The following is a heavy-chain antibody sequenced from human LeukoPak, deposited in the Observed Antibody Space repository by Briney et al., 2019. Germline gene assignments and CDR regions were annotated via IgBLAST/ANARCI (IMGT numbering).Heavy chain of an antibody. CDR2: ICTSGRTI. V-gene: IGHV3-48*03. D-gene: IGHD6-13*01. Sequence: GGSLRLSCAASGFTFSSYEMIWVRQAPGKGLEWISYICTSGRTIYYVDSVEGRFTISRDNAQNSLYLQMNRPRAENTGVYSCGRGDYSSSWYLEQWGQGALGTVSA. CDR1: GFTFSSYE. CDR3: GRGDYSSSWYLEQ. J-gene: IGHJ4*02.